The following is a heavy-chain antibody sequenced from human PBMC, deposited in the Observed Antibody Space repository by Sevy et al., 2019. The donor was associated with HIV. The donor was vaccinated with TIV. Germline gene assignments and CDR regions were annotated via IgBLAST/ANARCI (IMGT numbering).Heavy chain of an antibody. Sequence: GGSLRLSCAASGFTFSSYWMTWVRQAPGKGLEWVANIKQDMSEKYYADSGKGRFTSSRDNARNSLYLQMESLRAEDTAVYYCARAQQVTMLVVIGGLYFDFWGQGTLVTVSS. D-gene: IGHD3-22*01. V-gene: IGHV3-7*01. CDR1: GFTFSSYW. CDR3: ARAQQVTMLVVIGGLYFDF. CDR2: IKQDMSEK. J-gene: IGHJ4*02.